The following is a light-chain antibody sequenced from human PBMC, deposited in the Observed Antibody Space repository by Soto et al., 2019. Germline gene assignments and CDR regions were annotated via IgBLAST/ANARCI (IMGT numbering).Light chain of an antibody. Sequence: EIVLTQSPGTLYLSPGERATLSCRASHSVSSSYLAWYQQKPGQAPRLLIYGASSRATGIPDRFSGSGSGTDFTLTISRLEPEDFAVYSCQQYGSSPPYTFGQGTKLEIK. V-gene: IGKV3-20*01. J-gene: IGKJ2*01. CDR2: GAS. CDR1: HSVSSSY. CDR3: QQYGSSPPYT.